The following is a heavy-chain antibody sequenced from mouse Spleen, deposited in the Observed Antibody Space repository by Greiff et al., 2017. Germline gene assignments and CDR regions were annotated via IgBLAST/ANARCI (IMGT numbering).Heavy chain of an antibody. CDR1: GYTFTSYW. CDR2: IHPNSGST. Sequence: VQLQQPGAELVKPGASVKLSCKASGYTFTSYWMHWVKQRPGQGLEWIGMIHPNSGSTNYNEKFKSKATLTVDKSSSTAYMQLSSLTSEDSAVYYCARPQTGPYFDYWGQGTTLTVSS. V-gene: IGHV1-64*01. CDR3: ARPQTGPYFDY. D-gene: IGHD4-1*01. J-gene: IGHJ2*01.